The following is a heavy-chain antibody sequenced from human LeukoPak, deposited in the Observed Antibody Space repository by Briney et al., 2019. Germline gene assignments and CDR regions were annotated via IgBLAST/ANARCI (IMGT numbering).Heavy chain of an antibody. Sequence: PSETLSLTCTVSGYSISSGYYWGWIRQPPGQGLAWIGSIYHSGSTYYNPSLKSRLTISVDTSKNQFSLKLSSVTAADTAVYYCARASIAARRRLFRYTSPQYFDYWGQGTLVTVSS. J-gene: IGHJ4*02. V-gene: IGHV4-38-2*02. CDR1: GYSISSGYY. CDR3: ARASIAARRRLFRYTSPQYFDY. CDR2: IYHSGST. D-gene: IGHD6-6*01.